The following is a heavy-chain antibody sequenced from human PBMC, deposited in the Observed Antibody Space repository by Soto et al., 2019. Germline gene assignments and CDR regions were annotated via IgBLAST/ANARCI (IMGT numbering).Heavy chain of an antibody. V-gene: IGHV4-61*01. D-gene: IGHD6-13*01. Sequence: PSETLSLTCAVSGGSVSSGSYYWSWIRQPPGKGLEWIGYIYYSGSTNYNPSLKSRVTISVDTSKNQFSLKLSSVTAADTAVYYCARAGIAAAGTIYWGQGTLVTVSS. CDR3: ARAGIAAAGTIY. J-gene: IGHJ4*02. CDR2: IYYSGST. CDR1: GGSVSSGSYY.